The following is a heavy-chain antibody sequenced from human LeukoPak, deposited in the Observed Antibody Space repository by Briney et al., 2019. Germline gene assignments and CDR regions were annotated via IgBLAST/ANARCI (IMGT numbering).Heavy chain of an antibody. CDR2: IIPIFGTA. CDR3: GRIVGYQLVSSYYYYYYMDV. Sequence: ASVKVSCEASGGTFSSYAISWVRQAPGQGLEWMGGIIPIFGTANYAQKFQGRVTITADESTSTAYMELSSLRSEDTAVYYCGRIVGYQLVSSYYYYYYMDVWGKGTTVTISS. D-gene: IGHD2-2*01. CDR1: GGTFSSYA. V-gene: IGHV1-69*13. J-gene: IGHJ6*03.